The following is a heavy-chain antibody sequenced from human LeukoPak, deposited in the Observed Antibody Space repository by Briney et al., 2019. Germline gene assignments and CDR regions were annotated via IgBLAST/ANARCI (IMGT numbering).Heavy chain of an antibody. V-gene: IGHV4-59*01. CDR1: GGSLSSYY. J-gene: IGHJ2*01. CDR3: ARVFYYGSGTFDL. CDR2: TYYSGST. Sequence: SETLSLTCTVSGGSLSSYYWSWIRQPPGKGLEWIGYTYYSGSTTYNPSLRSRVTISVDTSKNQFSLKLSSVTAADTAVYYCARVFYYGSGTFDLWGRGTLVTVSS. D-gene: IGHD3-10*01.